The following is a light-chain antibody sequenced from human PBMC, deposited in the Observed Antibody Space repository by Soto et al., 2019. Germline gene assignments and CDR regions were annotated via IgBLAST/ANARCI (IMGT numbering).Light chain of an antibody. CDR1: QTISSY. CDR2: AAS. J-gene: IGKJ1*01. V-gene: IGKV1-39*01. CDR3: QQYNNWPQT. Sequence: DIQMTQSPSSLSASVGDRVTITCRASQTISSYLNWCQQKPGKVPKFLIYAASSFQSGVPSRFSGSGSGTDFTLTISSLQSEDFAVYYCQQYNNWPQTFGQGTKVDIK.